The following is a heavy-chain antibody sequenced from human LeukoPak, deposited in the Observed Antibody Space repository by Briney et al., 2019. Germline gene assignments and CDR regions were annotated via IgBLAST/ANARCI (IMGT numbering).Heavy chain of an antibody. CDR3: ASLAMIQRPDY. CDR2: ISSSSSYT. Sequence: PGGSLRRSCAASGFTFSDYYMSWIRQAPGKGLEWVSYISSSSSYTNYADSVKGRFTISRDNAKNSLYLQMNSLRAEDTAVYYCASLAMIQRPDYWGQGTLVTASS. D-gene: IGHD2-2*01. V-gene: IGHV3-11*06. CDR1: GFTFSDYY. J-gene: IGHJ4*02.